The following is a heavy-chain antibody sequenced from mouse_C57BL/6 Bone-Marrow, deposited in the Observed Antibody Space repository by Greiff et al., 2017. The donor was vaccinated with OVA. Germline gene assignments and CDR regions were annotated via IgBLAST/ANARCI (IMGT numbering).Heavy chain of an antibody. V-gene: IGHV5S21*01. J-gene: IGHJ3*01. CDR2: ISSGGDYI. CDR1: GFTFSSYA. Sequence: EVKVVESGEGLVKPGGSLKLSCAASGFTFSSYAMSWVRQTPEKRLEWVAYISSGGDYIYYADTVKGRFTISRDNARNTLYLQMSHLKSDDTAMYYCARDDYMAWFAYWGQGTLVTVSA. D-gene: IGHD2-13*01. CDR3: ARDDYMAWFAY.